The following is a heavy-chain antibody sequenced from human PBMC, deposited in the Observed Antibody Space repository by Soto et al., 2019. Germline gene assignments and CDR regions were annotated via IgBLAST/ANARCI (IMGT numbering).Heavy chain of an antibody. Sequence: EVQLVESGGGVVQPGGSLRLSCEVSGLVFSSTWMTWVRQVPGKGLEWVGRVKSASYRGAIDYAESVKDRFIISRDDSRDTLYLHMSSLNTEDTAVYYCTEDRPFSGGNVFVYWGLGTLVTVSS. CDR3: TEDRPFSGGNVFVY. V-gene: IGHV3-15*01. CDR1: GLVFSSTW. J-gene: IGHJ4*02. CDR2: VKSASYRGAI. D-gene: IGHD3-10*01.